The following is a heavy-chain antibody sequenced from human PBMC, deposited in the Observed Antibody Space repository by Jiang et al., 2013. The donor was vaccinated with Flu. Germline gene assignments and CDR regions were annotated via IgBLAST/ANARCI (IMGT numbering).Heavy chain of an antibody. J-gene: IGHJ3*02. D-gene: IGHD1-26*01. CDR1: GYTFTSYY. V-gene: IGHV1-46*01. CDR2: INPSGGST. Sequence: GAEVKKPGASVKVSCKASGYTFTSYYMHWVRQAPGQGLEWMGIINPSGGSTSYAQKFQGRVTMTRDTSTSTVYMELSSLRSEDTAVYYCARDWVGATKGGGAFDIWGQGTMVTVSS. CDR3: ARDWVGATKGGGAFDI.